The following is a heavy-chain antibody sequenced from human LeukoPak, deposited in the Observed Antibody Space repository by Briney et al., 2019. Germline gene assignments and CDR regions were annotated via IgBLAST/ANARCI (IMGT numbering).Heavy chain of an antibody. J-gene: IGHJ5*02. D-gene: IGHD2-15*01. Sequence: PSETLSLTCTVSGASITSGGYYWSWIRQHPQRGLEWIGYLYYTGRSFYNPSLKSRVTISVDTSENQFSLNLSSVTAADTAVYYCATKPGYCSVGSCYSQYGNWFDPWGQGTLGTVSS. V-gene: IGHV4-31*03. CDR3: ATKPGYCSVGSCYSQYGNWFDP. CDR2: LYYTGRS. CDR1: GASITSGGYY.